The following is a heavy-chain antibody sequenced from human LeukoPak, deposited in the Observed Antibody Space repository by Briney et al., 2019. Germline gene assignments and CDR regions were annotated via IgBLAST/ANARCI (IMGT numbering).Heavy chain of an antibody. J-gene: IGHJ4*02. CDR2: IVVGSGNT. V-gene: IGHV1-58*02. CDR3: AADPYSYGYDY. Sequence: GASVKVSCKASGYTFTSYGISWVRQARGQRLEWIGWIVVGSGNTNYAQKFQERVTITRDMSTSTAYMELSSLRSEDTAVYYCAADPYSYGYDYWGQGTLVTVS. D-gene: IGHD5-18*01. CDR1: GYTFTSYG.